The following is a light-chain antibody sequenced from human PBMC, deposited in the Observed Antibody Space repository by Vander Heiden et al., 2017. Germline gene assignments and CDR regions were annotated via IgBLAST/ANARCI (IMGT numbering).Light chain of an antibody. CDR3: QQSYSNPYT. J-gene: IGKJ2*01. CDR1: LGIRDY. Sequence: DIQITHSPSSLSSSLGGRVTLTSRARLGIRDYLNLCQQKPGKAPNLLVYAASNSQSGVTSRFSGSGTGSDFTLTIRRPQPEDVATYYRQQSYSNPYTFGQGTKLEIK. CDR2: AAS. V-gene: IGKV1-39*01.